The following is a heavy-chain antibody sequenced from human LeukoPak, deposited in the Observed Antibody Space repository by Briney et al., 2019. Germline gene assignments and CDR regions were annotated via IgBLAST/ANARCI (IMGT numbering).Heavy chain of an antibody. CDR3: ARAESLGYCSSTSCHTPRVAFDI. D-gene: IGHD2-2*01. V-gene: IGHV4-4*02. CDR1: GGSISSSNW. Sequence: PSGTLSLTRAVSGGSISSSNWWSWVRQPPGKGLEWIGEIYHSGSTNYNPSLKSRVTISVDRSKNQFSLKLSSVTAADTAVYYCARAESLGYCSSTSCHTPRVAFDIWGQGTMVTVSS. J-gene: IGHJ3*02. CDR2: IYHSGST.